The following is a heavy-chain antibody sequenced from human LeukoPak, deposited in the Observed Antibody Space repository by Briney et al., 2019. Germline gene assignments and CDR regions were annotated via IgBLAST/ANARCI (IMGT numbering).Heavy chain of an antibody. V-gene: IGHV1-46*01. J-gene: IGHJ4*02. CDR1: GYTFTNYY. D-gene: IGHD4-11*01. Sequence: ASVKVSCKASGYTFTNYYIHWVRQAPGQGLEWMGIINPSGGSTNFAQKFQGRVTMTTDTSTITVYMELSSLRSEDTAVYYCARWTTTYLDYWGQGTLVTVSS. CDR2: INPSGGST. CDR3: ARWTTTYLDY.